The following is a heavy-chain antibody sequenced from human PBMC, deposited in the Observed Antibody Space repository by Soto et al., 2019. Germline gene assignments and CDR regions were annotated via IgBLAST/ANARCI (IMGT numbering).Heavy chain of an antibody. V-gene: IGHV1-8*02. CDR3: ARGEATINLYYMDV. D-gene: IGHD5-12*01. CDR1: GYTFTSYG. CDR2: MNANSGNT. Sequence: ASVKVSCKASGYTFTSYGISWVRQAPGQGLEWMGWMNANSGNTGYAQKFQGRVTMTRNTSISTAYMELSSLRSEDTAVYYCARGEATINLYYMDVWGKGTTVTVSS. J-gene: IGHJ6*03.